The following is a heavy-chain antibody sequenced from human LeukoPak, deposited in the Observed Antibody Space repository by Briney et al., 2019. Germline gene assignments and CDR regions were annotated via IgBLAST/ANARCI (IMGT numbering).Heavy chain of an antibody. CDR1: GFTFSSYA. Sequence: PGGSLRLSCAASGFTFSSYAMHWVRQAPGKGLEWVAVISYDGSNKYYADSVKGRFTISRDNSKNTLYLQMNSLRAEDTAVYYCARGDYDYVWGSYRPHAGPWGQGTMVTVSS. J-gene: IGHJ3*01. V-gene: IGHV3-30-3*01. CDR3: ARGDYDYVWGSYRPHAGP. CDR2: ISYDGSNK. D-gene: IGHD3-16*02.